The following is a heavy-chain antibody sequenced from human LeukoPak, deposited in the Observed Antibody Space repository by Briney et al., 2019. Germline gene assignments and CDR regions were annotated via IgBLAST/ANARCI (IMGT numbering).Heavy chain of an antibody. Sequence: QAGRSLRLSCAASGFTFSSYGMHWVRQAPGKGLEWVAVISYDGSNKYYADSVKGRFTISRDNSKNTPYLQMNSLRAEDTAVYYCARDGIGRGSTIFDWGQGTLVTVSS. D-gene: IGHD3-3*01. J-gene: IGHJ4*02. CDR3: ARDGIGRGSTIFD. CDR1: GFTFSSYG. CDR2: ISYDGSNK. V-gene: IGHV3-30*03.